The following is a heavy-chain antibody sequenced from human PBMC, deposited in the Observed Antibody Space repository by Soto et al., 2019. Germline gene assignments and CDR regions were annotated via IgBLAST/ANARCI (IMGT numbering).Heavy chain of an antibody. J-gene: IGHJ6*02. CDR2: ISSNSSSI. CDR3: AKSMGGTANGMDV. V-gene: IGHV3-48*04. D-gene: IGHD2-15*01. Sequence: PGVSLRLSCAASGFTFSSYSMNWVRQAPGKGLEWVSYISSNSSSINYAESVKGRFTISRDNAKNSLYLQMNSLRAEDTALYYCAKSMGGTANGMDVWGQGTTVTVSS. CDR1: GFTFSSYS.